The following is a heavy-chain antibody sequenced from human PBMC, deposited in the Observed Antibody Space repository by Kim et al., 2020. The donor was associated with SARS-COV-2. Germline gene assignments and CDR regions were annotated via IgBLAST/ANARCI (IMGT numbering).Heavy chain of an antibody. CDR1: GGSFSGYY. CDR3: ARGSPREWLSIYYFDY. V-gene: IGHV4-34*01. D-gene: IGHD3-3*01. J-gene: IGHJ4*02. CDR2: INHSGST. Sequence: SETLSLTCAVYGGSFSGYYWSWIRQPPGKGLEWIGEINHSGSTNYNPSLKSRVTISVDTSKNQFSLKLSSVTAADTAVYYCARGSPREWLSIYYFDYWGQGTLVTVSS.